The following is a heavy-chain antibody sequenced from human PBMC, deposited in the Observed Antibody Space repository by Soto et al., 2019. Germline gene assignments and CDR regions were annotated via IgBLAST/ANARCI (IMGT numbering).Heavy chain of an antibody. CDR3: ATVWFGESQH. CDR2: TYYSGST. J-gene: IGHJ1*01. V-gene: IGHV4-39*01. D-gene: IGHD3-10*01. CDR1: GGSISSSYY. Sequence: QLQLQESGPGLVKPSETLSLTCTVSGGSISSSYYWGWIRQPPGKGLEWIGSTYYSGSTYYNPSLKSRVTISVATSKNQFSLKLSSVTAADTAVYYCATVWFGESQHWGQGTLVTVSS.